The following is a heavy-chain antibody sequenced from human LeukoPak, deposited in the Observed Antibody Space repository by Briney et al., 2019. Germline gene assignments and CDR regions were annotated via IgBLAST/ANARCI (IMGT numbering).Heavy chain of an antibody. CDR1: GFTFSSYA. D-gene: IGHD2-2*01. CDR2: ISYDGSNK. Sequence: GGSLRLSCAASGFTFSSYAMHWVRQAPGKGLEWVAVISYDGSNKYYADSVKGRFTISRDNSKNTLYLQMNSLRAEDTAVYYCARGSRRYCSSTSCSFDYWGQGTLVTVSS. V-gene: IGHV3-30*04. CDR3: ARGSRRYCSSTSCSFDY. J-gene: IGHJ4*02.